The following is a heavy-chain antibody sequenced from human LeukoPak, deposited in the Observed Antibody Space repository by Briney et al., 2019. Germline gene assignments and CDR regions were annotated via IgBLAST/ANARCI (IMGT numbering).Heavy chain of an antibody. CDR2: IRYDGSNK. CDR1: GFTFSSYG. J-gene: IGHJ4*02. V-gene: IGHV3-30*02. D-gene: IGHD6-19*01. Sequence: PGGSLRLSCAASGFTFSSYGMHWVRQAPGKGLEWVAFIRYDGSNKYYADSVKGRFTISRDNSKNTLYLQMNSLRAEDTAVYYCAKDAAWYSSGGGAYFDYWGQGTLVTVSS. CDR3: AKDAAWYSSGGGAYFDY.